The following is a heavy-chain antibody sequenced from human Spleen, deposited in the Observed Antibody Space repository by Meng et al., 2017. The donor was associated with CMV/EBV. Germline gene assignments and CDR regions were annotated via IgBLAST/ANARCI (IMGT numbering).Heavy chain of an antibody. V-gene: IGHV1-2*02. CDR3: ARGDTYYDFWSGYSLDY. D-gene: IGHD3-3*01. Sequence: ASVKVSCKASGYTFTGYYMHWVRQAPGQGLEWMGWINPNSGGTNYAQKFQGRVTMTRDTSITTAYMELSSLRSEDTAVYYCARGDTYYDFWSGYSLDYWGQGTLVTVSS. CDR2: INPNSGGT. J-gene: IGHJ4*02. CDR1: GYTFTGYY.